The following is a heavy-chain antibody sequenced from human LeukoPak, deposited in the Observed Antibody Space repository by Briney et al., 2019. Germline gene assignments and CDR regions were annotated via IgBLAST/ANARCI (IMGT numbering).Heavy chain of an antibody. CDR3: AKDRGATPYYFDY. Sequence: GRSLRLSCVASGFTFDDYAMHWVRQAPGKGLEWVSGISWNSGSIGYAASVKGRFTISRDNPKNSLYLQMNSLRPEDTALYYCAKDRGATPYYFDYWCQGTLVTVSS. V-gene: IGHV3-9*01. CDR2: ISWNSGSI. CDR1: GFTFDDYA. D-gene: IGHD3-10*01. J-gene: IGHJ4*02.